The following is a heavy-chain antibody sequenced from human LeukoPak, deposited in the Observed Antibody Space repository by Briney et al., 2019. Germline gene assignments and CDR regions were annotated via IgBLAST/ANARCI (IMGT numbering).Heavy chain of an antibody. V-gene: IGHV3-48*03. CDR3: ARRGLYFDY. J-gene: IGHJ4*02. Sequence: GGSLRLSCAASGFTFSTYEMNWVRQAPGKGLEWVSYFSSSCSTIYYADSVKGRFTISRDNAKNSLYLQMNSQRVEDTAVYYCARRGLYFDYWGQGALVTVSS. CDR2: FSSSCSTI. CDR1: GFTFSTYE. D-gene: IGHD3-10*01.